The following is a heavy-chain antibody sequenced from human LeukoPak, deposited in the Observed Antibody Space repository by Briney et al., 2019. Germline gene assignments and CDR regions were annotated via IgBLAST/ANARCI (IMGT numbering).Heavy chain of an antibody. V-gene: IGHV4-4*07. D-gene: IGHD6-13*01. CDR2: VSTSGNT. Sequence: PSETLSLTCSVSGGSISGFHWSWIRQTAGKGLEWIGRVSTSGNTFYNPSLESRVTMSADTSGIHFSLNLTSVTAADTAVYYCARDPGMDSSSWYFTSHHYYGMDVWGQGTTVTVSS. CDR3: ARDPGMDSSSWYFTSHHYYGMDV. J-gene: IGHJ6*02. CDR1: GGSISGFH.